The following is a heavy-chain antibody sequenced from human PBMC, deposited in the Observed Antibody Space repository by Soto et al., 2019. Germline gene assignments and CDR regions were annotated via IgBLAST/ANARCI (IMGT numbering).Heavy chain of an antibody. CDR3: ATPKRGNLDPCYDY. CDR1: GYTLSELS. J-gene: IGHJ4*02. Sequence: HVQLAQSGAEVKKPGASVKVSCKVSGYTLSELSIHWVRQAPGKGLEWMGGFDPEHGQIVYAQKFQGRVSMTEDTSTNTAYMDLSSLYSEDTAVYYCATPKRGNLDPCYDYWGQGTLVTVSS. CDR2: FDPEHGQI. V-gene: IGHV1-24*01. D-gene: IGHD2-15*01.